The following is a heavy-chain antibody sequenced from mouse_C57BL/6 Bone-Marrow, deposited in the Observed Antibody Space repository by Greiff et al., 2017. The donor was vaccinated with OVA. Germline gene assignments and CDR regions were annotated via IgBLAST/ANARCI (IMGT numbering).Heavy chain of an antibody. V-gene: IGHV1-15*01. CDR2: IDPETGGT. CDR1: GYTFTDYE. Sequence: QVQLQQSGAELVRPGASVTLSCKASGYTFTDYEMHWVKQTPVHGLEWIGAIDPETGGTAYNQKFKGKAILTVDKSSSTAYMELRSLTSEDSAVYYCTRSRYYGSSYRLDYWGQGTTLTVSS. J-gene: IGHJ2*01. D-gene: IGHD1-1*01. CDR3: TRSRYYGSSYRLDY.